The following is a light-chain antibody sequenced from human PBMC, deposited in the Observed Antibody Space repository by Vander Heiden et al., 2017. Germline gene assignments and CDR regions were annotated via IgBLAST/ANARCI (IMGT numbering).Light chain of an antibody. Sequence: VVVTQSPATLSLSPGERATLSCRASQSVSSFLAWYQQKSGQAPRLLIYDASSRAAGIPARFSGSGSGTDFTLTINSLEPEDFAVYYCQQRYNWPPTFGQGTRLEIK. J-gene: IGKJ5*01. CDR3: QQRYNWPPT. CDR2: DAS. V-gene: IGKV3-11*01. CDR1: QSVSSF.